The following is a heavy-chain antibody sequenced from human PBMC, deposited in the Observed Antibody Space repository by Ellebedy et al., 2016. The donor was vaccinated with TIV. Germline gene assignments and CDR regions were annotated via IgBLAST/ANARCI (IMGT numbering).Heavy chain of an antibody. CDR1: RGTFSSYA. J-gene: IGHJ6*02. V-gene: IGHV1-69*13. CDR2: IIPIFGTA. CDR3: AGGPGGGGTAWYYYYYGMDV. Sequence: SVKVSXKASRGTFSSYAISWVRQAPGQGLEWMGGIIPIFGTANYAQKFQGRVTITADESTSTAYMELSSLRSEDTAVYYCAGGPGGGGTAWYYYYYGMDVWGQGTTVTVSS. D-gene: IGHD1-1*01.